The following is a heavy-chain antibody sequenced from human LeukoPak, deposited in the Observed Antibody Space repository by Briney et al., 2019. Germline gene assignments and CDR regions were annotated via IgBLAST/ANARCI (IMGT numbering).Heavy chain of an antibody. D-gene: IGHD2-2*01. CDR3: ASHTRYCSRTSCSSYYYMVV. J-gene: IGHJ6*03. CDR2: VSTSGTT. CDR1: GGSISSYY. V-gene: IGHV4-4*09. Sequence: SETLSLTCTVSGGSISSYYWSWIRQPPGKGLEWIGYVSTSGTTNYNPSLTSRVTISLDTSKNQFSLKMSSVTAADTAVYYCASHTRYCSRTSCSSYYYMVVWGKGTTVTVSS.